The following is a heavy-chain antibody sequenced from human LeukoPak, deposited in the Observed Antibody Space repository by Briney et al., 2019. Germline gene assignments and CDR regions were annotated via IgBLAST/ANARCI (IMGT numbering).Heavy chain of an antibody. Sequence: SETLSLTCTVSGGSISSGSYYWSWIRQPAGKGLEWIGRIYTSGSTNYNPSLKSRVTISVDTSKNQFSLKLSSVTAADTAVYYCARSLNNQWDYWGQGTLVTVSP. V-gene: IGHV4-61*02. CDR1: GGSISSGSYY. D-gene: IGHD1/OR15-1a*01. CDR3: ARSLNNQWDY. J-gene: IGHJ4*02. CDR2: IYTSGST.